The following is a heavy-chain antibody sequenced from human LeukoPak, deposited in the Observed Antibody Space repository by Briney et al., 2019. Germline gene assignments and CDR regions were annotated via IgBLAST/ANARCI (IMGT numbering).Heavy chain of an antibody. CDR1: GDSISTYY. Sequence: PSETLSLTCTVSGDSISTYYWSWIRQPPGKGLELVGYIHYSGNTNYNPSLKSRVTISVDTSKNQFSLKLTSVTTEDTAVYFCARYQLVPGHSDAFDIWGQGTLVTVSS. D-gene: IGHD1-1*01. J-gene: IGHJ3*02. CDR2: IHYSGNT. CDR3: ARYQLVPGHSDAFDI. V-gene: IGHV4-59*01.